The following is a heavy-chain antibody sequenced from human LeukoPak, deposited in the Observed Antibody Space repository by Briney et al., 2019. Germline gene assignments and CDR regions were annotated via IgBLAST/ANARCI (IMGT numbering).Heavy chain of an antibody. CDR2: INPNSGGT. Sequence: ASVKVSCKASGYTFTGYYMHWVRQAPGQGLEWMGWINPNSGGTNYAQKFQGRVTMTRDTSISTAYMELSRLRSDDTAVYYCARDVSGPIPMLTHVPMDVWGQGTTVTVSS. J-gene: IGHJ6*02. CDR3: ARDVSGPIPMLTHVPMDV. CDR1: GYTFTGYY. V-gene: IGHV1-2*02. D-gene: IGHD3-3*01.